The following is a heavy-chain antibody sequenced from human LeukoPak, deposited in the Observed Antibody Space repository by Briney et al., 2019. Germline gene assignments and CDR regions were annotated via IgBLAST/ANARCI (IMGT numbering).Heavy chain of an antibody. V-gene: IGHV3-23*01. CDR2: ISGSGGST. D-gene: IGHD2-15*01. Sequence: RGSLRLSCAASGFTFSSYAMSWVRQAPGKGLEWVSAISGSGGSTYYADSVKGRFTISRDNSKNTLYLQMNSLRAEDTAVYYCAKDQYCSGGSCYSHWFDPWGQGTLVTVSS. CDR3: AKDQYCSGGSCYSHWFDP. CDR1: GFTFSSYA. J-gene: IGHJ5*02.